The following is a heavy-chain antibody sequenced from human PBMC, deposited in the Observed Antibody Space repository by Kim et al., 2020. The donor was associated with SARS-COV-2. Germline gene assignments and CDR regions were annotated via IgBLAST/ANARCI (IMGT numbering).Heavy chain of an antibody. CDR1: GFTFGDYA. CDR2: IRSKAYGGTT. D-gene: IGHD3-3*01. J-gene: IGHJ4*02. Sequence: GGSLRLSCTASGFTFGDYAMSWVRQAPGKGLEWVGFIRSKAYGGTTEYAASVKGRFTISRDDSKSIAYLQMNSLKTEDTAVYYCKVSLTSDRFLEWLPTPGRLDYWGQGTLVTVSS. CDR3: KVSLTSDRFLEWLPTPGRLDY. V-gene: IGHV3-49*04.